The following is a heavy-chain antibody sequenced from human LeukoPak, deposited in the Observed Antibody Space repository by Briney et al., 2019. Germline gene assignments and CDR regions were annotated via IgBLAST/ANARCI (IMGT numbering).Heavy chain of an antibody. CDR3: ARVYGDYAEDY. V-gene: IGHV3-30-3*01. Sequence: GGSLRLSCAASGFTFSSYAMLWVRQAPGKGLEWVAVISYDGSNKYYADSVKGRFTISRDNSKNTLYLQMNSLRAEDTAVYYCARVYGDYAEDYWGQGTLVTVSS. J-gene: IGHJ4*02. CDR2: ISYDGSNK. CDR1: GFTFSSYA. D-gene: IGHD4-17*01.